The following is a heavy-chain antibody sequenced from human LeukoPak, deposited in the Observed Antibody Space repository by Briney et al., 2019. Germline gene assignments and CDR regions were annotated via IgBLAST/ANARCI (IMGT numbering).Heavy chain of an antibody. V-gene: IGHV3-23*01. CDR3: AKDRDYGSGSYNNYYYMDV. CDR1: GFTFSSYA. CDR2: ISGSGSST. J-gene: IGHJ6*03. D-gene: IGHD3-10*01. Sequence: QAGGSLRLSCAASGFTFSSYAMSWVRQAPGKGLLWVSVISGSGSSTYYADSVKGRFTISRDNSKNTLYLQMNSLRAEDTAVYYCAKDRDYGSGSYNNYYYMDVWGKGITVTVSS.